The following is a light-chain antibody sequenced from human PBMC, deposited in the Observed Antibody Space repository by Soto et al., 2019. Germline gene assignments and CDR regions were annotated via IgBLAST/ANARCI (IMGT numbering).Light chain of an antibody. CDR2: GAS. Sequence: EIVLTQSPGTLPLSPGERATLSCRASQTVSNNYLAWYQHKPGQAPRLLIYGASSRATGIPDRFSGGGSGTDFTLTISRLEPEDFAVYFCQQYGTSPRTFGQGTKVEIK. CDR3: QQYGTSPRT. CDR1: QTVSNNY. V-gene: IGKV3-20*01. J-gene: IGKJ2*01.